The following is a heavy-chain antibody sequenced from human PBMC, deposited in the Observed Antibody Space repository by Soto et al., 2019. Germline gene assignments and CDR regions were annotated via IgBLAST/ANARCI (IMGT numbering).Heavy chain of an antibody. Sequence: EVQLLESGGGLVQPGGSLRLSCAASGFTFSSYAMSWVRQAPGKGLEWVSAISGSGGSTYYADSVKGRFTISRDNSKNTLYLQMNSLRAEDTAVYYCAKEAGRYGSGMPYYFDYWGQGTLVTVSS. V-gene: IGHV3-23*01. J-gene: IGHJ4*02. CDR1: GFTFSSYA. D-gene: IGHD3-10*01. CDR2: ISGSGGST. CDR3: AKEAGRYGSGMPYYFDY.